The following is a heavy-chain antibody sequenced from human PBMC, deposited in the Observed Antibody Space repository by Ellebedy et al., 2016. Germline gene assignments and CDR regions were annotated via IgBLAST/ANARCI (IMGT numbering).Heavy chain of an antibody. D-gene: IGHD6-13*01. CDR2: ITGDTATT. Sequence: GGSLRLSCAASGFTLNNYAMTWIRQAAGEGLEWVSAITGDTATTYYADSVKGRFTISSDNSRNTLYLQMNSLRVEDTALYYCVKGASSGSWVTMEYWGQGALVTVSS. V-gene: IGHV3-23*01. J-gene: IGHJ4*02. CDR3: VKGASSGSWVTMEY. CDR1: GFTLNNYA.